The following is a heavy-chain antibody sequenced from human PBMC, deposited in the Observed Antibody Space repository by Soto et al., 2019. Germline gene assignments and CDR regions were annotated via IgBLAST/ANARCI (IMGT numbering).Heavy chain of an antibody. Sequence: PSETLSLTCAVYGGSFSGYYWSWIRQPPGKGLEWIGEINHSGSSNYNPSLKSRVTISVDTSKNQFSLKLSSVTAADTAVYYCARGLKRDIVATIISDYWGQGTLVTVSS. D-gene: IGHD5-12*01. CDR3: ARGLKRDIVATIISDY. CDR2: INHSGSS. CDR1: GGSFSGYY. J-gene: IGHJ4*02. V-gene: IGHV4-34*01.